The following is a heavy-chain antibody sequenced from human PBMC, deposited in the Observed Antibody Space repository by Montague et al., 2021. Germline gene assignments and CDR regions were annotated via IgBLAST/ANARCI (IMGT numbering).Heavy chain of an antibody. CDR1: GGSFSGYY. J-gene: IGHJ5*02. CDR3: ARRGVVTGWFDP. Sequence: SETLSPTCTVYGGSFSGYYWSWICQSPGKGLEWIGEINHSGSTNXNPSLKSRVTISVDTSKNQFSLKLSSVTAADTAVYYCARRGVVTGWFDPWGQGTLVTVSS. CDR2: INHSGST. V-gene: IGHV4-34*01. D-gene: IGHD2-21*02.